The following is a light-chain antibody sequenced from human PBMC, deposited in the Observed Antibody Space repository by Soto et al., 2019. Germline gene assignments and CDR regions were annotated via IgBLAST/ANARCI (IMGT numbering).Light chain of an antibody. J-gene: IGKJ5*01. CDR1: QSVSRY. Sequence: IVLTQSPGTLSLSPGERATLSCRASQSVSRYLAWYQQKPGQTPRLLIYDASSRATGIPARFSGSGSGTDFTLTISSLEPEDFAVYYCQQRSNWLTLGQGTRLEIK. V-gene: IGKV3-11*01. CDR3: QQRSNWLT. CDR2: DAS.